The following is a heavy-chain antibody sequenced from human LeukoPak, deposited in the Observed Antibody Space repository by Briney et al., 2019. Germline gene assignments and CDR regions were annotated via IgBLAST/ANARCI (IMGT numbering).Heavy chain of an antibody. J-gene: IGHJ4*02. Sequence: GGSLRLSCEVSGFTFSSYAMIWVRQAPGKGLEWVTAISGSGGSTYYADSVKGRFTISRDNSKNTLYLQMNSLRAEDTAVYYCAKVSTYYYDSSGYKFDYWGQGTLVTVSS. CDR2: ISGSGGST. CDR1: GFTFSSYA. D-gene: IGHD3-22*01. V-gene: IGHV3-23*01. CDR3: AKVSTYYYDSSGYKFDY.